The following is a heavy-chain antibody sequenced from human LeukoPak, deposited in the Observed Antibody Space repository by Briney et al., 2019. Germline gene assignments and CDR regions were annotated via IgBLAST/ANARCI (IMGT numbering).Heavy chain of an antibody. D-gene: IGHD3-22*01. CDR1: GFTFSSYA. CDR2: ISYDGSNK. CDR3: ARERGSSGYHKSRDAFDI. J-gene: IGHJ3*02. V-gene: IGHV3-30*14. Sequence: GGSLRLSCAASGFTFSSYAMHWVRQAPGKGLEWVAVISYDGSNKYYADSVKGRFTISRDNSKNTLYLQMNSLRAEDTAVYYCARERGSSGYHKSRDAFDIWGQGTMVTVSS.